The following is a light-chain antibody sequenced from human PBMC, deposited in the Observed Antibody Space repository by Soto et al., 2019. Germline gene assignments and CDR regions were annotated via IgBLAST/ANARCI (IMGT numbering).Light chain of an antibody. V-gene: IGLV2-14*03. CDR1: SGDVGGHNA. CDR2: DVY. J-gene: IGLJ1*01. Sequence: QSVLAQPASVSGSPGQSITLSCTETSGDVGGHNAVSWYQQHPGKAPKLLIYDVYNRPSGASNRFSGSKSGNTASLTISGLQAEDEADYYCSSYERSGAYVFGTGTKVTVL. CDR3: SSYERSGAYV.